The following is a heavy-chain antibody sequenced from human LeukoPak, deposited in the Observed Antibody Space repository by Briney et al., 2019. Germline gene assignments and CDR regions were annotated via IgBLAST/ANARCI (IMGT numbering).Heavy chain of an antibody. V-gene: IGHV3-64*01. CDR3: AKEGFGGSLYRDYFDY. Sequence: GGSLRLSCAASGFTFSSYAMHWVRQAPGKGLEYVSAISSNGGSTYYANSVKGRFTISRDNSKNTLYLQMSSLRAEDTAVYYRAKEGFGGSLYRDYFDYWGQGTLVTVSS. CDR2: ISSNGGST. J-gene: IGHJ4*02. CDR1: GFTFSSYA. D-gene: IGHD3-16*01.